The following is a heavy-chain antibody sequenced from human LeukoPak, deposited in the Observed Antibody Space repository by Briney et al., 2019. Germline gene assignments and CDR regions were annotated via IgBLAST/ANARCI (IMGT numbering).Heavy chain of an antibody. Sequence: SETLSLTCTVSGGSISSYYWSWIRQPAGKGLEWIGRIYTSGCTNLNPSLKSRVTMSVVTSKNQFSLKLSSVTAADTAVYYCARGRMDYYDSSGYYYYYYGMDVWGQGTTVTVSS. CDR1: GGSISSYY. CDR2: IYTSGCT. V-gene: IGHV4-4*07. D-gene: IGHD3-22*01. J-gene: IGHJ6*02. CDR3: ARGRMDYYDSSGYYYYYYGMDV.